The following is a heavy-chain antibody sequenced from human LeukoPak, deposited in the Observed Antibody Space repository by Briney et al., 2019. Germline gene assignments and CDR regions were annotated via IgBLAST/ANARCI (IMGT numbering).Heavy chain of an antibody. V-gene: IGHV3-13*04. J-gene: IGHJ3*02. Sequence: GGSLRLSCAASGFIFSDFDMHWVRQVPGKGLEWVSAISTTGDTYYPGSVMGRFTISRENAKNSLYLQMNSLRAEDTAVYYCARATISVAYAFDIWGQGTMVTVSS. CDR2: ISTTGDT. CDR1: GFIFSDFD. CDR3: ARATISVAYAFDI. D-gene: IGHD6-19*01.